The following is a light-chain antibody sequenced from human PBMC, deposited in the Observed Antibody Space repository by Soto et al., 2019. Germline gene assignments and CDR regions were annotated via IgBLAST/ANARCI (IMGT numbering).Light chain of an antibody. CDR3: QQPYT. CDR1: QSVSSY. Sequence: EIVLTQSPATLSLSPGERATLSCRASQSVSSYLAWYQQKPGQAPRLLIYDASNRATGIPARFSGSGSGTDLTLTISSLERGDFAVYYCQQPYTFGQGTKLEIK. J-gene: IGKJ2*01. V-gene: IGKV3-11*01. CDR2: DAS.